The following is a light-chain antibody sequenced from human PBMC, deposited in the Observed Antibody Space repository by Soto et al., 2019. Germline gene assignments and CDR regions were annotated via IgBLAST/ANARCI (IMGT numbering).Light chain of an antibody. CDR3: QQTYNTPRT. CDR2: TAS. Sequence: DIQMTQSPTSLSASVGDRVNITCRASQRITRFLNSYQQKPGEAPKLLIYTASNLQPGVPPRFAGSGSGAEFTLTISSLQTEDLATYYCQQTYNTPRTFGQGTKVEV. J-gene: IGKJ1*01. CDR1: QRITRF. V-gene: IGKV1-39*01.